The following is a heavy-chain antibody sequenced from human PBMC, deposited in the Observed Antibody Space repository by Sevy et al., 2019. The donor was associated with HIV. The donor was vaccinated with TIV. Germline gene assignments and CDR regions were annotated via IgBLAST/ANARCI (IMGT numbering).Heavy chain of an antibody. CDR3: AKLASCGGDCYYFDF. CDR1: GYTFTDYD. J-gene: IGHJ4*02. D-gene: IGHD2-21*02. Sequence: ASVKVSCKASGYTFTDYDITWVRQVTGQGLELVGWMNPNSGHTAYTENFQGRVSTTSDTSISTAYMERSSLRSEDTAVYYCAKLASCGGDCYYFDFWGQGTLVTVSS. CDR2: MNPNSGHT. V-gene: IGHV1-8*01.